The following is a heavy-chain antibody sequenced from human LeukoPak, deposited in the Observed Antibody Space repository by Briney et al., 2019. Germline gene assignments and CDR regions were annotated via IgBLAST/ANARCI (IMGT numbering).Heavy chain of an antibody. J-gene: IGHJ4*02. CDR1: GYSFTSNY. CDR3: ARDQEAFDY. CDR2: IYPRDGST. Sequence: ASVTVSCKASGYSFTSNYMHWVRQAPGQGLEWMGMIYPRDGSTSYAQKFQGRVTVTRDTSTSTVHMELSGLRSEDTAVYYCARDQEAFDYWGQGTLVTVSS. V-gene: IGHV1-46*01.